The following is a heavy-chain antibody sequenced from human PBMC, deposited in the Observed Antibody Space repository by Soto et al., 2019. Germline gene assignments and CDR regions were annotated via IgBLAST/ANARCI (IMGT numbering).Heavy chain of an antibody. CDR2: ISYDGSNK. D-gene: IGHD1-26*01. V-gene: IGHV3-30-3*01. Sequence: QVQLVESGGGVVQLGRSLRLSCAASGLTFSSYAMHWVRHAPGKGLEWVAVISYDGSNKYYEDSVKGRFTISRDNSTNTLYLQVNSLGAEDSAVYYFGMSIVCAPGWFGHWGQGTLVTVCS. J-gene: IGHJ5*02. CDR3: GMSIVCAPGWFGH. CDR1: GLTFSSYA.